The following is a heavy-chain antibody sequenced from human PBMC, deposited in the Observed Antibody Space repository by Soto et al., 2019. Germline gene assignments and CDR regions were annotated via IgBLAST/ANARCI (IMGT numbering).Heavy chain of an antibody. Sequence: SVKVSCKASGGTFSSYDISWVRQAPGQGLEWMGGINPIIGTANYAQKFQGRVTITADESTSTAYMELSSLRSEDTAVYYCASEYYVSSGYYYYFDYWGQGTMVTVSS. J-gene: IGHJ4*02. D-gene: IGHD3-22*01. CDR3: ASEYYVSSGYYYYFDY. CDR1: GGTFSSYD. V-gene: IGHV1-69*13. CDR2: INPIIGTA.